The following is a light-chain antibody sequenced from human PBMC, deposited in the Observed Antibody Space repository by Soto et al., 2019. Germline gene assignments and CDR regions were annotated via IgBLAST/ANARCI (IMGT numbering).Light chain of an antibody. J-gene: IGKJ5*01. V-gene: IGKV1D-13*01. CDR2: DAS. Sequence: AIQLTQSPSSLSASVGDRVTITCRASQGISSALAWYQQKPGKAPKLLIYDASSLESGVPSRFSGSGSGTDFTLTISSLQPEDFATYYCQQFNNYPITFGKGKRLEIK. CDR1: QGISSA. CDR3: QQFNNYPIT.